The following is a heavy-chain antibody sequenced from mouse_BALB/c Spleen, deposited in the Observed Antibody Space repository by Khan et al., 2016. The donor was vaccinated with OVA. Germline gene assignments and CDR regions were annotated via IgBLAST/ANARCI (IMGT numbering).Heavy chain of an antibody. CDR1: GYTFTSYT. V-gene: IGHV1-4*01. Sequence: VQLQESGAELARPGASVKMSCKASGYTFTSYTIHWIKKRPGQGLEWIGSINPSNGYTNYNQKFKDKATLTTDKSSTTAYLQLSSLTSDDSAVYNCVRDGAYHRNDGWFAYWGQGTLVTVSA. CDR2: INPSNGYT. CDR3: VRDGAYHRNDGWFAY. J-gene: IGHJ3*01. D-gene: IGHD2-14*01.